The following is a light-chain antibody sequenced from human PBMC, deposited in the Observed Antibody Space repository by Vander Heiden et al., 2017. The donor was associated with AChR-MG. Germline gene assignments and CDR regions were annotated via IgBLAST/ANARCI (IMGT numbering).Light chain of an antibody. CDR1: QSISSY. CDR2: AAS. Sequence: DIQMTQSPSSLSASVGDRVTITCRASQSISSYLNWYQQKPGKAPKLLIYAASSLQRGVPSRFSGSGSGTDFTLTISSLQPEDFATYYCQQGYSTRLTFGGGTKVEIK. CDR3: QQGYSTRLT. J-gene: IGKJ4*01. V-gene: IGKV1-39*01.